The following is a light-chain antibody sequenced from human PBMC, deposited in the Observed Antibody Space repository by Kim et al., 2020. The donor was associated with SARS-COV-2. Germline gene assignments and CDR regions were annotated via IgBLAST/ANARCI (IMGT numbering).Light chain of an antibody. J-gene: IGKJ4*01. CDR2: GAS. CDR1: QSVTSNY. V-gene: IGKV3-20*01. CDR3: QHYGTSPLT. Sequence: SPGARATVSCRASQSVTSNYLAWYQQKPGQAPRVLIYGASSRATGIPDRFSGSGSETDFTLTISRLDPEDFAVYYCQHYGTSPLTCGGGTKVDIK.